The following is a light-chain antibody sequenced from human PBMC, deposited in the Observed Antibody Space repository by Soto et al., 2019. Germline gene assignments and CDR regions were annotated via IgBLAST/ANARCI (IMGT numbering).Light chain of an antibody. V-gene: IGKV3-11*01. CDR1: QSVSSY. CDR2: DAS. Sequence: EIVLTQSPATLSLSPGERATLSCRASQSVSSYLAWYQQKPGQAPRLLIYDASNRATGIPARFSGSGSGTDFTLTISSLEPEDFAFYYCQHRRNWPSITFGQGTRLEIK. J-gene: IGKJ5*01. CDR3: QHRRNWPSIT.